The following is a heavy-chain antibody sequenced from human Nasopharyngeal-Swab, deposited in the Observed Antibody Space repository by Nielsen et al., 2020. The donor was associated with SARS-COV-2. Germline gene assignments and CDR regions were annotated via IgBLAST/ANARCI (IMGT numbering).Heavy chain of an antibody. J-gene: IGHJ6*02. V-gene: IGHV3-30*18. Sequence: VRQAPGKGLEWVAVISYDGSNKYYADSVKGRFIISRDNSKNTLYLQMNSLRAEDTAVYYCAKDRGSSGYYYGMDVWGQGTTVTVSS. CDR3: AKDRGSSGYYYGMDV. CDR2: ISYDGSNK. D-gene: IGHD6-13*01.